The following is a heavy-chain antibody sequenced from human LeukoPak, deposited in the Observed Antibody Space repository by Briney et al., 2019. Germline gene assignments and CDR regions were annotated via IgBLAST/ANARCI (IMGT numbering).Heavy chain of an antibody. J-gene: IGHJ2*01. CDR1: GFTFSSYE. CDR3: ARDCGGQAAFEDWYFDL. Sequence: GGSLRLSCAASGFTFSSYEMNWVRQAPGKGLEGVSYISSSSSTIYYADAVKGRFTISRANAKNSLNLQMNSLRAEDTADYYGARDCGGQAAFEDWYFDLWGRGTLVTVSS. CDR2: ISSSSSTI. V-gene: IGHV3-48*03. D-gene: IGHD2-21*01.